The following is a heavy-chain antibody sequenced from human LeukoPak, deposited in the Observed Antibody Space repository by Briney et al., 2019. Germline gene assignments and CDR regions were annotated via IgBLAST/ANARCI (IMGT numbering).Heavy chain of an antibody. CDR3: VRDFIAAAGTGA. J-gene: IGHJ5*02. V-gene: IGHV1-2*02. D-gene: IGHD6-13*01. CDR1: GYTFTAYY. CDR2: INPNSGGT. Sequence: RASVKVSCKASGYTFTAYYIHWVRQAPGQGLEWMGWINPNSGGTDYSQKFQGRVTMTRDTSISTAYMELSSLRFDDRAVYYCVRDFIAAAGTGAWGRGNLVTVSS.